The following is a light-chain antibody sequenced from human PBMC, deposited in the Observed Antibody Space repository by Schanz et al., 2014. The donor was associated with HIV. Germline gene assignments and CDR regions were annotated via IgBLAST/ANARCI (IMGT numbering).Light chain of an antibody. CDR3: TSKGDINNFMV. V-gene: IGLV2-14*03. CDR1: NSDVGNYNY. CDR2: DVT. J-gene: IGLJ2*01. Sequence: QSALTQPASVSGSLGQAITISCTGTNSDVGNYNYVSWYQQHPGKAPKLIIYDVTNRPSGVSNRFSGSKSGNTASLTVSGLQAEDEADYYCTSKGDINNFMVFGGGTKLTVL.